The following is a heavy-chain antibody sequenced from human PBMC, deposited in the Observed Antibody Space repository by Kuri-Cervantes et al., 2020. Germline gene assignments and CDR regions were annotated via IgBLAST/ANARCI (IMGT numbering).Heavy chain of an antibody. CDR2: ISSSSSTI. V-gene: IGHV3-48*04. CDR3: ARSHLRGGMDV. J-gene: IGHJ6*02. Sequence: GGSLRLSCAASGFTFSSYSMNWVRQAPGKGLEWVSYISSSSSTIYYADSVKGRFTISRDNAKNSLYLQMNSLRAEDTALYHCARSHLRGGMDVWGQGTTVTVSS. CDR1: GFTFSSYS.